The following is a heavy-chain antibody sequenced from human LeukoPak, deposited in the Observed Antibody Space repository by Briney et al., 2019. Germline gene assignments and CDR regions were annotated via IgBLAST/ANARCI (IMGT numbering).Heavy chain of an antibody. J-gene: IGHJ3*02. Sequence: PSQTLSLTRTVSGGSISSGGYYWGWLRQPPGKGLEWIEGINHSGSTNSNPSLKSRLTISVDTTNNQFSLTLRLVPAADTAFYFCAGGIGYDSLSGYSQGARNDAFDIWGQGTMVTVSA. CDR3: AGGIGYDSLSGYSQGARNDAFDI. CDR1: GGSISSGGYY. CDR2: INHSGST. V-gene: IGHV4-39*07. D-gene: IGHD3-9*01.